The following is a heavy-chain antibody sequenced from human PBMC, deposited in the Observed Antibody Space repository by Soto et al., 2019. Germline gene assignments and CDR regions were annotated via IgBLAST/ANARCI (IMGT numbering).Heavy chain of an antibody. CDR2: ISTYNGNT. V-gene: IGHV1-18*01. D-gene: IGHD6-19*01. CDR3: ARTVAGYFDY. CDR1: GYTFTSSG. Sequence: ASVKVSCKASGYTFTSSGISWVRQAPGQGPEWMGWISTYNGNTNYAQNLQGRVTMTTDTSTSTAYMELRGLRSDDTAVYYCARTVAGYFDYWGQGPLVTVSS. J-gene: IGHJ4*02.